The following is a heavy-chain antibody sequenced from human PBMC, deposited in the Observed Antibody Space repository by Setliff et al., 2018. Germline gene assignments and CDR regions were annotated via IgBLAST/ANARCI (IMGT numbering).Heavy chain of an antibody. CDR1: GGSISGSSYY. CDR3: ARESAYCSGGSCYFLGVVWFDP. D-gene: IGHD2-15*01. J-gene: IGHJ5*02. Sequence: SETLSLTCTVSGGSISGSSYYWGWIRQPPGKGLEWIGSIYYSGSTYYNPSLKSRVTISVDTSKNQFSLKLSSVTAADTAMYYCARESAYCSGGSCYFLGVVWFDPWGQGTLVTVSS. CDR2: IYYSGST. V-gene: IGHV4-39*07.